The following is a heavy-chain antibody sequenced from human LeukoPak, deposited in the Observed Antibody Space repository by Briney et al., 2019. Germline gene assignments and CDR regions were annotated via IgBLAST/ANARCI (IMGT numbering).Heavy chain of an antibody. CDR3: ARWMATICNFDY. Sequence: ASVKVSCKASGYTFTSYDINWVRQATGQGLEWMGWMNPNSGNTGYTQKFQGRVTFTRNTSISTAYMELSSLRFDDTAVYYCARWMATICNFDYWDQGTLVTVSS. CDR2: MNPNSGNT. V-gene: IGHV1-8*01. CDR1: GYTFTSYD. J-gene: IGHJ4*02. D-gene: IGHD5-12*01.